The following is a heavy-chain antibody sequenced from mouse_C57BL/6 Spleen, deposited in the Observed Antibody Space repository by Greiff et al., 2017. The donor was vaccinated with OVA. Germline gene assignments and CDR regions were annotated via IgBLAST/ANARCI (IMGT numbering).Heavy chain of an antibody. CDR2: IYPGDGDT. D-gene: IGHD2-2*01. CDR3: ARVIYGYDENYYAMDY. CDR1: GYAFSSYW. J-gene: IGHJ4*01. V-gene: IGHV1-80*01. Sequence: QVQLQQSRAELVKPGASVKISCKASGYAFSSYWMNWVKQRPGKGLEWIGQIYPGDGDTNYNGKFKGKATLTADKSSSTAYMQLSSLTSEDSAVYFCARVIYGYDENYYAMDYWGQGTSVTVSS.